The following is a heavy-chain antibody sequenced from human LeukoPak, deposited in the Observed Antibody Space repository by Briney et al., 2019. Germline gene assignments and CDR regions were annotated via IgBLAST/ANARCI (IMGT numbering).Heavy chain of an antibody. CDR2: ISGSGGST. V-gene: IGHV3-23*01. D-gene: IGHD1-26*01. CDR3: ARSPGGGATSGRDWYFDL. J-gene: IGHJ2*01. Sequence: PGGSLRLSCAASGFTFSSYAMSWVRQAPGKGLEWVSAISGSGGSTYYADSVKGRFTISRDNSKNTLYLQMNSLRAEDTAVYYCARSPGGGATSGRDWYFDLWGRGTLVTVSS. CDR1: GFTFSSYA.